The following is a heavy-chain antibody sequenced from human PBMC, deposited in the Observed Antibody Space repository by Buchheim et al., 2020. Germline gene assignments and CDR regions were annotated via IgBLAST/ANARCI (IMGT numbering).Heavy chain of an antibody. D-gene: IGHD2-21*01. J-gene: IGHJ2*01. CDR1: GGFITSNDW. Sequence: QVQLQESGPGLVRPSGPLSLPCAVSGGFITSNDWFSWVRPPPGKGLEWIGEFYHSGSTNYNPSLKTRVTISVDKSKNQFSLKLNSVTAADTAVYYCARNWQYCGGDCYSRWYFDLWGRGTL. CDR2: FYHSGST. CDR3: ARNWQYCGGDCYSRWYFDL. V-gene: IGHV4-4*02.